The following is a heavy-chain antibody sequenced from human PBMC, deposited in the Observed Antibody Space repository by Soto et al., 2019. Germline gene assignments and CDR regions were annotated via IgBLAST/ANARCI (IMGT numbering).Heavy chain of an antibody. D-gene: IGHD5-12*01. V-gene: IGHV4-4*07. CDR1: GDSISDYFY. CDR3: ARGEMATIFDY. Sequence: PSETLSLTCTVSGDSISDYFYWSWIRQPAGKGLEWIGRIYTDGTTKYNPSLKSRVTISVDTSKNQFSLKLSSVTAADTAVYYCARGEMATIFDYWGQGTLVTVSS. J-gene: IGHJ4*02. CDR2: IYTDGTT.